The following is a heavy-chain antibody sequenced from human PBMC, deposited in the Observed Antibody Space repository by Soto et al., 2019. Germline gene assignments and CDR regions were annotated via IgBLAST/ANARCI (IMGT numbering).Heavy chain of an antibody. V-gene: IGHV3-74*01. Sequence: EVQLVESGGGLVQPGGSLRLSCAASGFTFSSYWMHWVRQAPGQGLVWVSRINSGGSTTDYADSVKGRFTISRDNAKNTSYLQVSSLRAEDTAVYYCARGALWNYYTDVWGKGTTVTVSS. CDR2: INSGGSTT. CDR1: GFTFSSYW. J-gene: IGHJ6*03. D-gene: IGHD3-10*01. CDR3: ARGALWNYYTDV.